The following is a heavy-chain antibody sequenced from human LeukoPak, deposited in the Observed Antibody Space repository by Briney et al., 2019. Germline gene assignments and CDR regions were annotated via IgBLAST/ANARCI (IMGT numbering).Heavy chain of an antibody. Sequence: SVKVSCKASGGAFSSYAISWVRQAPGQGLEWMGGIIPIFGTANYAQKFQGRVTVTTDESTSTAYMELSSLRSEDTAVYYCARDWGDYGGEYYFDYWGQGTLVTVSS. CDR3: ARDWGDYGGEYYFDY. D-gene: IGHD4-17*01. CDR1: GGAFSSYA. V-gene: IGHV1-69*05. CDR2: IIPIFGTA. J-gene: IGHJ4*02.